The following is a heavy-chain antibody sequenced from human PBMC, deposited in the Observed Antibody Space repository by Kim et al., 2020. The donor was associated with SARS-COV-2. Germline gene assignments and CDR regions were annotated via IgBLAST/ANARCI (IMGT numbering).Heavy chain of an antibody. CDR3: ARVPRSSWYDEYFQH. Sequence: PSLKSRVTISVDKSKNQFSLKLSSVTAADTAVYYCARVPRSSWYDEYFQHWGQGTLVTVSS. D-gene: IGHD6-13*01. J-gene: IGHJ1*01. V-gene: IGHV4-4*02.